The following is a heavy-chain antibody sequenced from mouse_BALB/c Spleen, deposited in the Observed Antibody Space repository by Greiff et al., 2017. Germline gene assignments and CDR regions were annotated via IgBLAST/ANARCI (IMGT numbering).Heavy chain of an antibody. CDR1: GFNIKDYY. CDR2: IDPENGNT. CDR3: ARGGPAWLDY. V-gene: IGHV14-1*02. J-gene: IGHJ3*01. Sequence: EVQLQQSGAELVRPGALVKLSCTASGFNIKDYYMHWVKQRPEQGLEWIGWIDPENGNTIYDPKFQGKASITADTSSNTAYLQLSSLTSEDTAVYYCARGGPAWLDYWGQGTLVTVSA.